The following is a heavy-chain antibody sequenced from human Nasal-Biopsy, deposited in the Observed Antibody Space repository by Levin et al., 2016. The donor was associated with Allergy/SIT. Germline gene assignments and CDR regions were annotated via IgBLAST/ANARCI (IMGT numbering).Heavy chain of an antibody. CDR1: GFTFSSHW. D-gene: IGHD2-21*02. V-gene: IGHV3-7*01. J-gene: IGHJ4*02. Sequence: GESLKISCVASGFTFSSHWMSWVRQAPGKGLEWVANIKEDGSEKNYVDSVKGRFTISRDNAKNSLYLQMNSLRVEDTAVYYCARVDSQRGRVMTAIWSVFDYWGQGTLVTVSS. CDR3: ARVDSQRGRVMTAIWSVFDY. CDR2: IKEDGSEK.